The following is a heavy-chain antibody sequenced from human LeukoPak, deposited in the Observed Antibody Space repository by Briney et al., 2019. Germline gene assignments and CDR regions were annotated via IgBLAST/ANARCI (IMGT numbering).Heavy chain of an antibody. J-gene: IGHJ6*02. CDR1: GYTFTGYY. CDR3: ASPLYYDILTGYNPRSYYYYYGMDV. V-gene: IGHV1-2*02. CDR2: INPNSGGT. Sequence: GESLRISCKGSGYTFTGYYMHWVRQAPGQGLEWMGWINPNSGGTNYAQKFQGRVTMTRDTSISTAYMELSRLRSDDTAVYCCASPLYYDILTGYNPRSYYYYYGMDVWGQGTTVTVSS. D-gene: IGHD3-9*01.